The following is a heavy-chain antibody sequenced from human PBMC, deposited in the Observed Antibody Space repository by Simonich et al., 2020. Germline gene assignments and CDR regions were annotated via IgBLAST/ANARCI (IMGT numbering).Heavy chain of an antibody. J-gene: IGHJ6*02. CDR2: ISSSSSYI. D-gene: IGHD2-2*01. Sequence: EVQLVESGGGLVKPGGSLRLSCAASGFTFSSYSMNWVRQAPGKGLEWVSSISSSSSYIYYADSVKGRVTISGDNAKNALYLQMNGLRAEDTAVYYCAGGVYCSSTSCSTYYYYGMDVWGQGTTVTVSS. CDR3: AGGVYCSSTSCSTYYYYGMDV. CDR1: GFTFSSYS. V-gene: IGHV3-21*01.